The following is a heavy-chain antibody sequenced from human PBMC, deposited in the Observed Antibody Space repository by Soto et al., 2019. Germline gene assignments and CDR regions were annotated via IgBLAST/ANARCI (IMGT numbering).Heavy chain of an antibody. J-gene: IGHJ4*02. V-gene: IGHV1-18*01. D-gene: IGHD2-15*01. CDR1: VYTFTSYG. Sequence: ASVKVSCKASVYTFTSYGMSWVRQAPGQGLEWMGWISAYNGNTNYAQKLQGRVTMTTDTSTSTAYMELRSLRSDDTAVYYCAGFGATDSFDYWGQGTLVTVSS. CDR3: AGFGATDSFDY. CDR2: ISAYNGNT.